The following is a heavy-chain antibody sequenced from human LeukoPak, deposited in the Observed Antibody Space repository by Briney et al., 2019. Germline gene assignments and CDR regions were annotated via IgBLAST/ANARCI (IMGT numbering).Heavy chain of an antibody. Sequence: PGGSLRLSCAASGFTFSSYWMHWARQAPGKGLVWVSRINNDGSSTSYADSVKGRFTISRDSSKNTLYLQMNSQRPQRRAVNYCARCRVVNLVGDAFDVWGQGTMVTVSS. J-gene: IGHJ3*01. V-gene: IGHV3-74*01. D-gene: IGHD2-15*01. CDR3: ARCRVVNLVGDAFDV. CDR2: INNDGSST. CDR1: GFTFSSYW.